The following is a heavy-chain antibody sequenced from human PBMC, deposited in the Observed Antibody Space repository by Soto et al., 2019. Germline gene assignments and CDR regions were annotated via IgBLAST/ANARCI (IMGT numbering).Heavy chain of an antibody. CDR1: GGSVSSSTYY. D-gene: IGHD5-12*01. CDR3: ARDGDGYNY. CDR2: VYYNGNT. V-gene: IGHV4-39*07. J-gene: IGHJ4*02. Sequence: PSETLSLTCTVSGGSVSSSTYYWAWIRQPPGKGLDWIGSVYYNGNTYYGPSLKSRVTISVDTSKNQFSLKLSSVTAADTAVYYCARDGDGYNYWGQGTLVTVSS.